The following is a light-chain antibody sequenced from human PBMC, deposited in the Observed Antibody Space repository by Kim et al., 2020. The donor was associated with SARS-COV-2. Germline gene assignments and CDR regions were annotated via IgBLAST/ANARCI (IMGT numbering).Light chain of an antibody. CDR1: SSNIGNGN. Sequence: GVPIPCSGSSSNIGNGNVYWYQQFPGPAPKLRIYKNDQRPSGVPDRCSGSKSGTSASLAINGIRSGDEADYYCAVWDYSGKGHWVFGGGTQLTVL. CDR3: AVWDYSGKGHWV. CDR2: KND. V-gene: IGLV1-47*01. J-gene: IGLJ3*02.